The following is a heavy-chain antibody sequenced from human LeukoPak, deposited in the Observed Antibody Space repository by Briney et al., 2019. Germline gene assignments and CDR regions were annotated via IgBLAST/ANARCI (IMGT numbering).Heavy chain of an antibody. CDR1: VYTFTTYD. V-gene: IGHV1-8*03. J-gene: IGHJ4*02. CDR2: MNPNSGYT. Sequence: ASVTVSCKTSVYTFTTYDINWVRQAAGQGLEWIGWMNPNSGYTGYAQKFQGRVTITRDTSISTAYMELSSLRSEDTAVYYCARVAGSIDYWGQGTLVTVSS. D-gene: IGHD6-19*01. CDR3: ARVAGSIDY.